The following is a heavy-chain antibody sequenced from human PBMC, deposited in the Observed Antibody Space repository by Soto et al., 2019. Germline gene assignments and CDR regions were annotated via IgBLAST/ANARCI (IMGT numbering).Heavy chain of an antibody. CDR1: GFTFSSYT. D-gene: IGHD2-21*01. CDR3: ARICGGDCYSFGY. V-gene: IGHV3-21*01. J-gene: IGHJ4*02. Sequence: EVQLVESGGGLVKPGGSLRLSWAASGFTFSSYTMNWVRQAPGKGLEWVSSISSRSSYIYYADSVKGRFTISRDNAKNSRYLQMNSLRVEDTAVDYCARICGGDCYSFGYWGQGTLVTVSS. CDR2: ISSRSSYI.